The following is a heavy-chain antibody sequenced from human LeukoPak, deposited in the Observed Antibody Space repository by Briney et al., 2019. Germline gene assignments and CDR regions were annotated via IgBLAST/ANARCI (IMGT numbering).Heavy chain of an antibody. V-gene: IGHV3-15*04. J-gene: IGHJ6*02. CDR1: GFTFNYAW. Sequence: GGSLRLSCAASGFTFNYAWMCWVRQVPGKGLEWVGQTVSEIDGGTTDYAAPVKGRFTISRDDSKSTLYLQMNSLKIEDTAVYYCTTDEDWNYARKDVWGQGATVIVSS. CDR2: TVSEIDGGTT. D-gene: IGHD1-7*01. CDR3: TTDEDWNYARKDV.